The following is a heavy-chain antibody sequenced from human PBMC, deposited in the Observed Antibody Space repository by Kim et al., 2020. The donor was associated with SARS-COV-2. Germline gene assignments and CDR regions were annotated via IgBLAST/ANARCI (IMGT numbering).Heavy chain of an antibody. CDR1: GGSISSYS. D-gene: IGHD2-2*01. Sequence: SETLSLTCDVSGGSISSYSWSWIRQPPGKGLEWLGNIYSSGSTDYNPSLQSRVSMSIDTSKNRFSLRLTSVTAADTAVYYCARRSPAENFFDYWGPGTL. CDR2: IYSSGST. J-gene: IGHJ4*02. CDR3: ARRSPAENFFDY. V-gene: IGHV4-59*08.